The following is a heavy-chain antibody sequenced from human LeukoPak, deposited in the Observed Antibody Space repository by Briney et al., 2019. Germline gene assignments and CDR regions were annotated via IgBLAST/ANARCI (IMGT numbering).Heavy chain of an antibody. CDR3: ARDSYIGACFDY. CDR2: IKQDGSEK. CDR1: GFTFGTYW. V-gene: IGHV3-7*03. D-gene: IGHD5-12*01. J-gene: IGHJ4*02. Sequence: GGSLRLSCTVSGFTFGTYWMSWVRQAPGKGLEWVASIKQDGSEKYYVDSVKGRFTISRDNAKNSLYLQMNSLRAEDTAVYYCARDSYIGACFDYWGQGTLVTVSS.